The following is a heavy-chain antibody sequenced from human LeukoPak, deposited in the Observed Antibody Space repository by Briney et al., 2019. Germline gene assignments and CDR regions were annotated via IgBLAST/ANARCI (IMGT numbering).Heavy chain of an antibody. J-gene: IGHJ6*02. V-gene: IGHV4-34*01. CDR2: INHSGST. CDR1: GGSFSGYY. CDR3: ARVQGQYCYYYGMDV. Sequence: SETLSLTCAVYGGSFSGYYWSWIRQPPGKGLEWIGEINHSGSTNYNPSLKSRVTISVDTSKNQFSLKLSSVTAADTAVYYCARVQGQYCYYYGMDVWGQGATVTVSS.